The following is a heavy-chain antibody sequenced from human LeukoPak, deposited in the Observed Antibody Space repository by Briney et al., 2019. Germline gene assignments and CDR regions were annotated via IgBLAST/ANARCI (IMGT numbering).Heavy chain of an antibody. J-gene: IGHJ3*02. Sequence: SETLSLTCTVSGGSISSSSYYWGWIRQPPGKGLEWIGSIYYSGNTYYNPPLKSRVTISVDTSKNQFSLKLSSVTAADTAVYYWARVALRYFDWLFHDAFDIWGQGTMVTVSS. V-gene: IGHV4-39*07. CDR3: ARVALRYFDWLFHDAFDI. CDR2: IYYSGNT. CDR1: GGSISSSSYY. D-gene: IGHD3-9*01.